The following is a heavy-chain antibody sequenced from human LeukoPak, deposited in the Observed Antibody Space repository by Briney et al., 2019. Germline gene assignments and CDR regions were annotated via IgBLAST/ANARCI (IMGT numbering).Heavy chain of an antibody. V-gene: IGHV3-74*03. CDR2: INSDGSTR. CDR3: ARGYNFGSIDY. Sequence: PGGSLRLSCAVSGFTFSSYWMYWVRQAPGKGLVWVSRINSDGSTRKYADSVKGRFTISRDNAKNILYLQMDSLRAEDTAVYYCARGYNFGSIDYWGQGTLVTVSS. D-gene: IGHD3-10*01. CDR1: GFTFSSYW. J-gene: IGHJ4*02.